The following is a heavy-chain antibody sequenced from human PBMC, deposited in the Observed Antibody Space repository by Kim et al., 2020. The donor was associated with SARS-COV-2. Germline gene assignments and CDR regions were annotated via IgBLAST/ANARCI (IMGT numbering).Heavy chain of an antibody. CDR2: INHSGST. V-gene: IGHV4-34*01. CDR3: ARVRSEDYSTYYYGSGSY. D-gene: IGHD3-10*01. J-gene: IGHJ4*02. CDR1: GGSFSGYY. Sequence: SETLSLTCAVYGGSFSGYYWSWIRQPPGKGLEWIGEINHSGSTNYNPSLKSRVTISVDTSKNQFSLKLSSVTAADTAVYYCARVRSEDYSTYYYGSGSYWVQGTLVTVSS.